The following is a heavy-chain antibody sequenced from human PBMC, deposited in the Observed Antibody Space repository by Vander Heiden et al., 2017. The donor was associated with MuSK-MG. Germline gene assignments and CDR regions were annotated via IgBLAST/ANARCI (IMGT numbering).Heavy chain of an antibody. CDR1: GFTFSRDW. J-gene: IGHJ4*02. Sequence: EVQLVESGGGLVQPGGSLRLPCVASGFTFSRDWMSWFRQAPGKGLEWVANIKEDGSEKYYVDSVKGRFTISRDNAENSLYLQMISLRAEDTAVYYCLRPSWGTTVDFWGRGTLVTVSS. D-gene: IGHD1-7*01. CDR2: IKEDGSEK. V-gene: IGHV3-7*03. CDR3: LRPSWGTTVDF.